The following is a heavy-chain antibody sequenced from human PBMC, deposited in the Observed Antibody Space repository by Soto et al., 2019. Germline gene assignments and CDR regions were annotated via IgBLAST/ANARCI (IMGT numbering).Heavy chain of an antibody. D-gene: IGHD3-10*01. J-gene: IGHJ4*02. CDR3: ARITMVRGVITVFDY. Sequence: TSETLSLTCAVSGGSIRSYYWSWIRQPPGKGLEWIGYIYYSGSTNYNPSLKSRVTIPVDTSKNQFSLKLSSVTAADTAVYYCARITMVRGVITVFDYWGQGTLVTVSS. V-gene: IGHV4-59*01. CDR2: IYYSGST. CDR1: GGSIRSYY.